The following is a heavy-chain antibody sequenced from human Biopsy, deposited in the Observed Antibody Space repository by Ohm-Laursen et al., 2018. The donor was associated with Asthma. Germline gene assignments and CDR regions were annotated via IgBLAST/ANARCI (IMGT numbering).Heavy chain of an antibody. CDR1: GGSMSSSSYY. CDR3: ARHWDWGSFFDY. Sequence: TLSLTCTVSGGSMSSSSYYWGWIRQPPGKVLEWMGSIPYTGSAYHNPSLKIRVPISVDTPKNHFPPKLNSVTAADTAVYYCARHWDWGSFFDYWGQGTPVTVSS. CDR2: IPYTGSA. V-gene: IGHV4-39*01. J-gene: IGHJ4*02. D-gene: IGHD7-27*01.